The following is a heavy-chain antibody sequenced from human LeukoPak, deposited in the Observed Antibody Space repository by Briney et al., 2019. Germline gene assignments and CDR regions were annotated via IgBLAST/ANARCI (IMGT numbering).Heavy chain of an antibody. CDR1: GFMFRDEY. V-gene: IGHV3-11*04. Sequence: GSLRLSCAASGFMFRDEYMSWIRQAPGKGLEWVSYISNSADAIVYADSVKGRFTISRDNAKNSLYLQMNSLRAEDTAVYYCARVGTPRPYWGQGTLVTVSS. J-gene: IGHJ4*02. D-gene: IGHD7-27*01. CDR2: ISNSADAI. CDR3: ARVGTPRPY.